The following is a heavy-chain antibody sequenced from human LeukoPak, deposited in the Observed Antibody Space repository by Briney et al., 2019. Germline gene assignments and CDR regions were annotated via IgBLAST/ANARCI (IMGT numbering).Heavy chain of an antibody. D-gene: IGHD6-13*01. Sequence: SETLSLTCTVSGGSISSYYWSWIRQPPGKGLEWIGGINHSGNTNYNPSLKSRVTISVDTSKNQFSLKLSSVTAADTAVYYCARANQQLDAFDIWGQGTMVTVSS. CDR3: ARANQQLDAFDI. V-gene: IGHV4-34*01. CDR2: INHSGNT. CDR1: GGSISSYY. J-gene: IGHJ3*02.